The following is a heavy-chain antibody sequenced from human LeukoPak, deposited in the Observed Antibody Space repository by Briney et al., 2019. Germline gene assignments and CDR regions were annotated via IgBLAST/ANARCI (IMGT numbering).Heavy chain of an antibody. CDR3: ARVHGSSWHHYFDY. CDR1: GFTFRTFG. CDR2: IWYDGSNK. V-gene: IGHV3-33*01. J-gene: IGHJ4*02. D-gene: IGHD6-13*01. Sequence: GGSLRLSCAASGFTFRTFGMHWVRQAPGKGLEWVAVIWYDGSNKYYADSVKGRFTISRDNSKNTLYLQMNSLRAEDTAVYYCARVHGSSWHHYFDYWGQGTLVTVSS.